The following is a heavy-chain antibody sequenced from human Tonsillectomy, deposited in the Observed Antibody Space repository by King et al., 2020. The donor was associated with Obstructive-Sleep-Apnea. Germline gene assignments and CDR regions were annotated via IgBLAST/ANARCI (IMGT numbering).Heavy chain of an antibody. J-gene: IGHJ4*02. CDR2: ISYDGKTK. D-gene: IGHD2-2*01. CDR3: ARGTSWRAFDY. Sequence: QLVQSGGGVVQPGRSLRLSCAASGFTFSNYAMYWVRQAPGKGLECVTIISYDGKTKHYADSVMGRFTISRENSKNTLYLQMNSLRGEDTAMYYCARGTSWRAFDYWGQGTLVTVSS. V-gene: IGHV3-30*04. CDR1: GFTFSNYA.